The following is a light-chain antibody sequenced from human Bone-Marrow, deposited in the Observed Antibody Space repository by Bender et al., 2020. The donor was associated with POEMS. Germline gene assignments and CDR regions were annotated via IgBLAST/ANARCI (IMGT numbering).Light chain of an antibody. Sequence: SYELTQPPSVSVSPGQTARITCSGDKLGDKYACWYQQKPGQSPVLVIYQHSKRPSGVPERFSGSNSGNTASLTISGLQAEDEADYYCSSYAGMSSWVFGGGTKVTVL. CDR3: SSYAGMSSWV. CDR2: QHS. V-gene: IGLV3-1*01. CDR1: KLGDKY. J-gene: IGLJ3*02.